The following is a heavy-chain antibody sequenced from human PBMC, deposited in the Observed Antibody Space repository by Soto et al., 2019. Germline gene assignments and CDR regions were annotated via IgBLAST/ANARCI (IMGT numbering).Heavy chain of an antibody. CDR2: ISYDGSNK. Sequence: QVQLVESGGGVVQPGRSLRLSCAASGFTFSSYGMHWVRQAPGKGLEWVAVISYDGSNKYYADSVKGRFTISRDNSKNTLYLQMNSLRAEDTAVYYCTKGQWNHVVDYWGQGTLVTVSS. D-gene: IGHD1-1*01. CDR3: TKGQWNHVVDY. CDR1: GFTFSSYG. J-gene: IGHJ4*02. V-gene: IGHV3-30*18.